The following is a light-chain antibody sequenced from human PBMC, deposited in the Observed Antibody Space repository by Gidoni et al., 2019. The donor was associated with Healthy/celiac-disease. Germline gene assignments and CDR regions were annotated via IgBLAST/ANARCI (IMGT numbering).Light chain of an antibody. CDR2: GAS. V-gene: IGKV3-20*01. CDR1: QRVSSSY. J-gene: IGKJ4*01. Sequence: IVLTQSPGTLSLSPGERATLSCRASQRVSSSYLAWYQQKPGQAPRLLIYGASSRATGIPDRFSGSGSGTDFTLTISRLEPEDFAVYYCQQYGSSPPEAFGGGTKVEIK. CDR3: QQYGSSPPEA.